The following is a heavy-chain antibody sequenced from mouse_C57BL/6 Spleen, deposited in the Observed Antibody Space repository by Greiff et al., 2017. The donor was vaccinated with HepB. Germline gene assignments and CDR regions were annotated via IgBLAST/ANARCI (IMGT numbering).Heavy chain of an antibody. Sequence: VQLQQSGPELVKPGASVKISFKASGYSFTGYYMNWVKQSPEKSLEWIGEINPSTGGTTYNQKFKAKATLTVDKSSSTAYMQLKSLTSEDSAVYYCARTGTRGGFAYWGQGTLVTVSA. CDR1: GYSFTGYY. D-gene: IGHD4-1*01. J-gene: IGHJ3*01. CDR3: ARTGTRGGFAY. CDR2: INPSTGGT. V-gene: IGHV1-42*01.